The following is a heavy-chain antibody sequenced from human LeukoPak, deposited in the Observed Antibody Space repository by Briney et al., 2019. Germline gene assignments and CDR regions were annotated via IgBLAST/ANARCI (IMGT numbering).Heavy chain of an antibody. D-gene: IGHD5-24*01. CDR3: AKDQGRWLQYYYFDY. V-gene: IGHV3-30*02. CDR1: GFSVSGTD. J-gene: IGHJ4*02. Sequence: GGSLRLSCAVSGFSVSGTDMNWVRQAPGKGLEWVAFIRYDGSNKYYADSVKGRFTISRDNSKNTLYLQMNSLRAEDTAVYYCAKDQGRWLQYYYFDYWGQGTLVTVSS. CDR2: IRYDGSNK.